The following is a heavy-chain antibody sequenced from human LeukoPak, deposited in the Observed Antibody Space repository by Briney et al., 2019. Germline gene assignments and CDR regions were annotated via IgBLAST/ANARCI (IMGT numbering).Heavy chain of an antibody. CDR1: EYSFATYW. D-gene: IGHD2-15*01. Sequence: GESLKISCKGSEYSFATYWIGWVRQLPGQGLEWMGIIFPGDSDTRYSPSFQGQVTISADKSISTAYLQWSSLKASDTAIYYCASEYCSGGNCYFDYWGQGTLVTVSS. CDR2: IFPGDSDT. CDR3: ASEYCSGGNCYFDY. V-gene: IGHV5-51*01. J-gene: IGHJ4*02.